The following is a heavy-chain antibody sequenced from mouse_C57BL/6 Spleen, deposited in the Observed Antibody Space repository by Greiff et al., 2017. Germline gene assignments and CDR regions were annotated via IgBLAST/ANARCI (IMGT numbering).Heavy chain of an antibody. J-gene: IGHJ2*01. V-gene: IGHV1-59*01. CDR3: ARRRIPYYCDY. CDR2: IDPSDSYT. Sequence: QVQLQQPGAELVRPGTSVKLSCKASGYTFTSYWMHWVKQRPGQGLEWIGVIDPSDSYTNSNQKFKGKATLTVDTTSSTAYMQLSGLTSEDSAVYYCARRRIPYYCDYWGQGTTLTVSS. CDR1: GYTFTSYW.